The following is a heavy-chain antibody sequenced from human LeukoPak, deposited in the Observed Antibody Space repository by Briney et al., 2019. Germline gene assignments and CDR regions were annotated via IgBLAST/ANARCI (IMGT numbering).Heavy chain of an antibody. CDR3: ARAETRAYCGGDCYSSFLLFDY. Sequence: ASVKVSCKASGYTFTGYYMHWVRQAPGQGLEWMGWINPNSGGTNYAQKFQGRVTMTRDTSISTAYMELSRLRSDDTAAYYCARAETRAYCGGDCYSSFLLFDYWGQGTLVTVSS. V-gene: IGHV1-2*02. J-gene: IGHJ4*02. CDR2: INPNSGGT. D-gene: IGHD2-21*01. CDR1: GYTFTGYY.